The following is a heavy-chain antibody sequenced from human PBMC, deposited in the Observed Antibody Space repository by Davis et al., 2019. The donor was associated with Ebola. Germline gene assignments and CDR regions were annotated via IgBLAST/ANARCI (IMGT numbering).Heavy chain of an antibody. J-gene: IGHJ2*01. V-gene: IGHV3-9*01. CDR2: INENSASI. CDR3: AREIFGYWYFDL. CDR1: GFTLANSV. Sequence: PGGSLRLSCAASGFTLANSVMHWVRQAPGKGLEWVATINENSASIGYADSVKGRFTISRDNAKNSLSLQMNSLRVEDTAVYYCAREIFGYWYFDLWGRGTLVTVSS. D-gene: IGHD3-10*01.